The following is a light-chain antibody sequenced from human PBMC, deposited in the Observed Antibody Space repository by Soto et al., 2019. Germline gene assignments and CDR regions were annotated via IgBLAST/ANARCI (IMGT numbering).Light chain of an antibody. Sequence: QSVLTQPPSGSGSPGQSVTISCTGTSSDVGGYNYVSWYQQHPGKAPKLMIYEVSKRPSGVPDRFSGSKSGNTASLTVSGLQAEDEADYYCSSYAGSNNLVFGGGTKLTVL. V-gene: IGLV2-8*01. J-gene: IGLJ2*01. CDR2: EVS. CDR1: SSDVGGYNY. CDR3: SSYAGSNNLV.